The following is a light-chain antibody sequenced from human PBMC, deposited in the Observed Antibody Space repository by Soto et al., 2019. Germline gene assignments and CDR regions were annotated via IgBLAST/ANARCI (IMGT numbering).Light chain of an antibody. J-gene: IGKJ1*01. V-gene: IGKV1-8*01. CDR1: QGISSY. Sequence: IQMTQSPSTLSASVGDTVTITCRASQGISSYLAWYQQKPGKAPKLLIYAASTLQSGVPSRFSGSGSGTDFTLTISCLQSEDFATYYCQQYYSYPRTFGQGTKVDIK. CDR2: AAS. CDR3: QQYYSYPRT.